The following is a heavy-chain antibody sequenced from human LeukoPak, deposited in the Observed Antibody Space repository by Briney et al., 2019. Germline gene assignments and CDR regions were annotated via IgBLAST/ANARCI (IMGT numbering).Heavy chain of an antibody. V-gene: IGHV3-74*01. CDR2: INSDGSST. D-gene: IGHD3-3*01. CDR3: ARDFSYEFWSGYAYYYYGMDV. CDR1: GFTFSSYW. Sequence: GGSLRLSCAASGFTFSSYWTHWVRQAPGKGLVWVSRINSDGSSTSYADSVKGRFTISRDNAKNTLYLQMNSLRAEDTAVYYCARDFSYEFWSGYAYYYYGMDVWGQRATVTVSS. J-gene: IGHJ6*01.